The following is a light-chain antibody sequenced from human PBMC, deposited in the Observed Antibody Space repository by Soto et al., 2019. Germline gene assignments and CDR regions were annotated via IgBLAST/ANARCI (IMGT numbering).Light chain of an antibody. CDR1: RSVSSRY. CDR2: GAS. V-gene: IGKV3-20*01. CDR3: QQFGDSPPAFT. J-gene: IGKJ2*01. Sequence: ESMLTQSPGTLSLSPGDRATLSCRASRSVSSRYITWYQQKPGQAPRLLIYGASIRATGIPDRFSGSGSGTDFTLTISKLEAEDFAVSDCQQFGDSPPAFTFGQGTKLEI.